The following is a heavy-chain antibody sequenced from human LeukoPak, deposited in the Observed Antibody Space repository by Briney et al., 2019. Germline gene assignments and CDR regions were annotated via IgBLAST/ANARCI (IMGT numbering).Heavy chain of an antibody. V-gene: IGHV3-23*01. Sequence: PGGSLRLSCAASGFTFSSYAMSWVRQAPGKGLEWVSGISGSGGSTYYADSVKGRFTISRDNSKNTLYLRMNSLRAEDTAVYHCAKDQDSEGVYYFDYWGQGTLVTVSS. CDR1: GFTFSSYA. D-gene: IGHD3-16*01. CDR3: AKDQDSEGVYYFDY. J-gene: IGHJ4*02. CDR2: ISGSGGST.